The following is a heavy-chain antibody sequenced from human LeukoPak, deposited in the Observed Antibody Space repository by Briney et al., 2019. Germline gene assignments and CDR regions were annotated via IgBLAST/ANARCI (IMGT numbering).Heavy chain of an antibody. CDR1: GFTFSSYA. CDR3: ARGWNGDYNRGFDY. J-gene: IGHJ4*02. Sequence: GGSLRLSCAASGFTFSSYAMHRVRQAPGKGLEWVAVISYDGSNKYYADSVKGRFTISRDNSKNTLYLQMNSLRAEDTAVYYCARGWNGDYNRGFDYWGQRTLVTVSS. D-gene: IGHD4-17*01. V-gene: IGHV3-30*04. CDR2: ISYDGSNK.